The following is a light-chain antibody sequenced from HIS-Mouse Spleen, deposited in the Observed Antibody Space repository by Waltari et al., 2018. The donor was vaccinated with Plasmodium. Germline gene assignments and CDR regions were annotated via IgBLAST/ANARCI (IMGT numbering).Light chain of an antibody. CDR2: EDS. CDR3: YSTDSSGNHRV. V-gene: IGLV3-10*01. CDR1: ALPKKY. Sequence: SYELTQPPSVSVSPGQTARITCSGDALPKKYAYWYQQKSGQAPVLVFYEDSKRPSGIPKRYSGSSSETRATVTISGAQVEDEADYYCYSTDSSGNHRVFGGGTKLTVL. J-gene: IGLJ3*02.